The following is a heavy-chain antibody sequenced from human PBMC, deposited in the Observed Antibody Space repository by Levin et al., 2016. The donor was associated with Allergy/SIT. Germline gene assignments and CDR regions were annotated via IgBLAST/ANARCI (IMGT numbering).Heavy chain of an antibody. CDR1: GFIVSSNY. D-gene: IGHD5-24*01. V-gene: IGHV3-53*01. Sequence: GGSLRLSCAASGFIVSSNYMSWVRQAPGKGLEWVSVIYSGGSTYYADSVKGRFTISRDNSKNTLYLQMNSLRAEDTAVYYCAKTARDGVAQFDYWGQGTLVTVSS. J-gene: IGHJ4*02. CDR3: AKTARDGVAQFDY. CDR2: IYSGGST.